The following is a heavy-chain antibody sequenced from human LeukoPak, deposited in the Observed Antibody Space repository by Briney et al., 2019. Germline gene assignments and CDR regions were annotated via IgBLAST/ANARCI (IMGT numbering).Heavy chain of an antibody. CDR2: ISGSGGST. J-gene: IGHJ5*02. D-gene: IGHD2-15*01. Sequence: PGGSLRLSCAASGFTFSDYWMHWVRQAPGKGLEWVSAISGSGGSTYYADSVKGRFTISRDNSKNTLYLQMNSLRAEDTAVYYCAKDPGYCSGGSCSINWFDPWGQGTLVTVSS. CDR1: GFTFSDYW. CDR3: AKDPGYCSGGSCSINWFDP. V-gene: IGHV3-23*01.